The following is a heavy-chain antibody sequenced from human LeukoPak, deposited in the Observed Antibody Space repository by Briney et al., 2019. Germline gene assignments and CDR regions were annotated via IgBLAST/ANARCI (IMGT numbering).Heavy chain of an antibody. CDR3: AKDLNYDFWSGLGN. Sequence: GRSLRLSCAASGFTFSNYAMHWVRQAPGKGLEWMAVISYDGTNKYYADSVKGRFTISRDNSKNTLYLQMNSLRAEDTAVYYCAKDLNYDFWSGLGNWGQGTLVTVSS. V-gene: IGHV3-30*04. CDR2: ISYDGTNK. D-gene: IGHD3-3*01. J-gene: IGHJ4*02. CDR1: GFTFSNYA.